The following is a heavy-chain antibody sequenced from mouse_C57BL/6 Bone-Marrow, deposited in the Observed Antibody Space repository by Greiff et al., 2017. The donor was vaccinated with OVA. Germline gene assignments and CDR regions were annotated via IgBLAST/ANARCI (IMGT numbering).Heavy chain of an antibody. CDR3: ARRTGTGTSFAY. J-gene: IGHJ3*01. D-gene: IGHD4-1*01. V-gene: IGHV1-64*01. Sequence: QLQQPGAELVKPGASVKLSCKASGYTFTSYWMHWVKQRPGQGLEWIGMIHPNSGSTNYNEKFKSKATLTVDKSSSTAYMQLSSLTSEDSAVYYCARRTGTGTSFAYWGQGTLVTVSA. CDR2: IHPNSGST. CDR1: GYTFTSYW.